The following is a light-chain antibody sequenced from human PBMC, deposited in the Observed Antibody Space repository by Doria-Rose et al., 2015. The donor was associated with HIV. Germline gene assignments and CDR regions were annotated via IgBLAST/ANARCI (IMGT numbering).Light chain of an antibody. J-gene: IGKJ3*01. CDR3: QQRSNWPPIFT. CDR2: DAS. V-gene: IGKV3-11*01. CDR1: QSVSSN. Sequence: LSPGERATLSCRASQSVSSNLAWYQQKPGQAPRLLIYDASDRATGIPARFSGSGSGTDFTLTISSLEPEDFAVYLCQQRSNWPPIFTFGPGTKVDI.